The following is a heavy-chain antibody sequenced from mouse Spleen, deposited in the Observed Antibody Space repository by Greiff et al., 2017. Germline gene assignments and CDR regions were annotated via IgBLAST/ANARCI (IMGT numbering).Heavy chain of an antibody. J-gene: IGHJ4*01. V-gene: IGHV1-76*01. CDR2: IYPGSGNT. Sequence: QVQLKQSGAELVRPGASVKLSCKASGYTFTDYYINWVKQRPGQGLEWIARIYPGSGNTYYNEKFKGKATLTAEKSSSTAYMQLSSLTSEDSAVYFCARRRYGDYYAMDYWGQGTTLTVSS. CDR1: GYTFTDYY. D-gene: IGHD2-14*01. CDR3: ARRRYGDYYAMDY.